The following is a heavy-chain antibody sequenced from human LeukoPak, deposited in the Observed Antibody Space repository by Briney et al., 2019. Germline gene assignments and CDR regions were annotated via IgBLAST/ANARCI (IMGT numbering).Heavy chain of an antibody. CDR2: IYHSGST. Sequence: KPSQTLSLTCTVSGGSISSGGYYWSWSRQPPGKGLEWIGYIYHSGSTYYNPSLKSRVTISVDRSKNQFSLKLSSVTTADTAVYYCARDLGGYSYGGLVGAFDIWGQGTMVTVSS. J-gene: IGHJ3*02. V-gene: IGHV4-30-2*01. D-gene: IGHD5-18*01. CDR1: GGSISSGGYY. CDR3: ARDLGGYSYGGLVGAFDI.